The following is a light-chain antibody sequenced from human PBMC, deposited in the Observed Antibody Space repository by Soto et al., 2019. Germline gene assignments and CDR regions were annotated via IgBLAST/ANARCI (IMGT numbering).Light chain of an antibody. CDR3: GSYAGGNTFV. Sequence: QSALTQSPSASGSPGQSVTISCIGTSSDVGGYNYVSWYQHHPGKAPKLIIYEVTKRPSGVPDRFSGSRSGTTASLTVSGLQAEDEADYHCGSYAGGNTFVFGTGTKLTVL. J-gene: IGLJ1*01. CDR1: SSDVGGYNY. V-gene: IGLV2-8*01. CDR2: EVT.